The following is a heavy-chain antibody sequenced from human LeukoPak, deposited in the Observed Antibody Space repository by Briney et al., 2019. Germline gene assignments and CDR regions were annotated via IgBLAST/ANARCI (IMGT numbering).Heavy chain of an antibody. CDR1: GLTFDDYA. CDR2: ISWNSGSI. Sequence: GRSLRLSCAASGLTFDDYAMHWVRQAPGKGLEWVSGISWNSGSIGYADSVKGRFTISRDNAKNSLYLQMNSLRAEDTALYYCAKDMSYDSSGGFDYWGQGTLVTVSS. J-gene: IGHJ4*02. D-gene: IGHD3-22*01. V-gene: IGHV3-9*01. CDR3: AKDMSYDSSGGFDY.